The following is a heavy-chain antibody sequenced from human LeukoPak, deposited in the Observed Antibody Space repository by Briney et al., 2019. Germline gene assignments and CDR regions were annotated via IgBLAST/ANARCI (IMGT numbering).Heavy chain of an antibody. D-gene: IGHD6-13*01. J-gene: IGHJ6*02. CDR2: ISGSGGST. V-gene: IGHV3-23*01. CDR1: GFTFSSYA. Sequence: PGGSLRLSCAASGFTFSSYAMSWVRQAPGKGLEWVSAISGSGGSTYYADSVKGRFTISRDNSKNTLYLQMNSPRAEDTAVYYCAKVVAAADPVGGMDVWGQGTTVTVSS. CDR3: AKVVAAADPVGGMDV.